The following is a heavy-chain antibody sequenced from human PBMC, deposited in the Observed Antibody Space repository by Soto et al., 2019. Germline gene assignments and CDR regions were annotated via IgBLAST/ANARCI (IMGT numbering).Heavy chain of an antibody. J-gene: IGHJ3*02. Sequence: GASVKVSCTASGYTFTDYYMHWVRLAPGQGLKWMGWINSNSGATNYAQKFQGRVIMTRDTSISTTYMELSRLRSDDTAGYYCARLRSSSWYDAFDIWGQGTMVTVSS. CDR3: ARLRSSSWYDAFDI. CDR2: INSNSGAT. CDR1: GYTFTDYY. D-gene: IGHD6-13*01. V-gene: IGHV1-2*02.